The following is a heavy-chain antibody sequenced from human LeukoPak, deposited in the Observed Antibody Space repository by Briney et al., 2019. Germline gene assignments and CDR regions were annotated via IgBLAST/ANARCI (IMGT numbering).Heavy chain of an antibody. CDR1: GASISGSIYY. J-gene: IGHJ1*01. CDR2: SYHNGGT. Sequence: SETLSLTCTVSGASISGSIYYWAWIRQPPGKGLEWIGSSYHNGGTYYKSSLESRVTISVDTSKNQFSLKLTSMTAADTAFYYCAGHRAVAGSEYSHHWGQGTLVTVSS. V-gene: IGHV4-39*01. CDR3: AGHRAVAGSEYSHH. D-gene: IGHD6-19*01.